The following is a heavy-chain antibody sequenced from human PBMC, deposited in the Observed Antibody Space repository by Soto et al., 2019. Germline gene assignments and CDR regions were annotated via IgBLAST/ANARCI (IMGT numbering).Heavy chain of an antibody. Sequence: GGSLRLSCAASGFTFSSYGMHWVRQAPGKGLEWVAVIWYDGSNKYYADSVKGRFTISRDNSKNTLYLQMNSLRAEDTAVYYCARDGPYDFWSGYYTEYYFDYWGQGTLVTVSS. J-gene: IGHJ4*02. V-gene: IGHV3-33*01. D-gene: IGHD3-3*01. CDR2: IWYDGSNK. CDR1: GFTFSSYG. CDR3: ARDGPYDFWSGYYTEYYFDY.